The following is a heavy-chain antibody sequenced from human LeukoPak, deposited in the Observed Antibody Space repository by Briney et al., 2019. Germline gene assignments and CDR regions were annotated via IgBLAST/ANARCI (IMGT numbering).Heavy chain of an antibody. Sequence: GGSLRLSCAASGFTFSSYAMTWVRQAPGKGLEWVSGISGRAASTYYADSVKGRFTISRDNPKNMLYLHMNSLRGEDTAIYYCAKALVVAVDASRAFDNWRQGTLVTVSS. CDR2: ISGRAAST. J-gene: IGHJ4*02. D-gene: IGHD2-15*01. CDR3: AKALVVAVDASRAFDN. CDR1: GFTFSSYA. V-gene: IGHV3-23*01.